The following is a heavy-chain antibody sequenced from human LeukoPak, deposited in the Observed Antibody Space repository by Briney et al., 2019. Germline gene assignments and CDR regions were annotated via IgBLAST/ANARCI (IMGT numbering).Heavy chain of an antibody. J-gene: IGHJ1*01. CDR1: GGTFSSYA. Sequence: SVKVSCKASGGTFSSYAISRVRQAPGQGLEWMGGIIPIFGTANYAQKFQGRVTITADESTSTAYMELSSLRSEDTAVYYCARETAARPGYFQHWGQGTLVTVSS. V-gene: IGHV1-69*13. CDR3: ARETAARPGYFQH. CDR2: IIPIFGTA. D-gene: IGHD6-6*01.